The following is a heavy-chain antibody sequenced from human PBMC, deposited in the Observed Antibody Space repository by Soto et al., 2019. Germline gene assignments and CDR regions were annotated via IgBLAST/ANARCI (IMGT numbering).Heavy chain of an antibody. CDR3: TKVGGLYDCWSGPLRGDL. CDR1: GFIFDDFA. Sequence: EAQLVESGGGFVQPGRSLRLSCAGSGFIFDDFAIHWVRQAPGKGLEWVSGISWNSDSIGHADSVKCRFTITRDNAKNALYLQMNRLRVEETALYECTKVGGLYDCWSGPLRGDLWGQGTLVTVSS. CDR2: ISWNSDSI. J-gene: IGHJ5*02. D-gene: IGHD3-3*01. V-gene: IGHV3-9*01.